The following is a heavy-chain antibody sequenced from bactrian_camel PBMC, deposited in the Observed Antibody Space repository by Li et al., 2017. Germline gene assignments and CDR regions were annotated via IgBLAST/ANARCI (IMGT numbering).Heavy chain of an antibody. Sequence: QVQQVESGGGSVQVGGSLRLSCVASVDTIGRYCMGWFRQIPDTEREGVASIESDGSTSYADSVKGRFTISQDSAKNTLYLQMDSLKPEDTAMYYCAADRAGVHCRSTRGDNYWGQGTQVTVS. J-gene: IGHJ4*01. V-gene: IGHV3S55*01. CDR1: VDTIGRYC. CDR3: AADRAGVHCRSTRGDNY. CDR2: IESDGST. D-gene: IGHD3*01.